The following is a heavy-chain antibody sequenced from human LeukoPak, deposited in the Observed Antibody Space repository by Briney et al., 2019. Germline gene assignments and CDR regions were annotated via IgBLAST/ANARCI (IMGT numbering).Heavy chain of an antibody. J-gene: IGHJ5*02. CDR2: VSTYNGNT. V-gene: IGHV1-18*01. D-gene: IGHD4-17*01. CDR1: GYTFTTYG. Sequence: ASVKVSCKASGYTFTTYGISWVRQAPGQGLEWMGWVSTYNGNTNYAQKLQDRATMTTDTSTSTAYMELRSLRSDDTAVYYCARDSGYGDYVGNPWGQGTLVTVSS. CDR3: ARDSGYGDYVGNP.